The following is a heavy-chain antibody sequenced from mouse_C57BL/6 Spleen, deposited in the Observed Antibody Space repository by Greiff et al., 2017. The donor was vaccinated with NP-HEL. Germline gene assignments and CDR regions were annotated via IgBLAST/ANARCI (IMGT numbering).Heavy chain of an antibody. CDR2: ISSCSSTI. D-gene: IGHD2-3*01. CDR3: AREGYDGYYWFAY. J-gene: IGHJ3*01. Sequence: DVHLVESGGGLVKPGGSLKLSCAASGFTFSDYGMHWVRQAPAEGLEWVAYISSCSSTIYYADTVKGRFTISRDNAKNPLFLQMTSLRAEDTAMYYCAREGYDGYYWFAYWGQGTLVTVSA. CDR1: GFTFSDYG. V-gene: IGHV5-17*01.